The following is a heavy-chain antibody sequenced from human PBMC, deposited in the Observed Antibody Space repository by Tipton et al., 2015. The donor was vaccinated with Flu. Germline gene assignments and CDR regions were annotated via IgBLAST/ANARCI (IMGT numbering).Heavy chain of an antibody. CDR1: GGSISSYY. J-gene: IGHJ4*02. Sequence: TLSLTCTVSGGSISSYYWSWIRQPPGKGLEWIGYIYYSGSTNYNPSPKSRVTISVDTSKNQFSLKLSSVTAADTAVYYCARGGGLPVDYWGQGTLVTVSS. V-gene: IGHV4-59*01. D-gene: IGHD3/OR15-3a*01. CDR3: ARGGGLPVDY. CDR2: IYYSGST.